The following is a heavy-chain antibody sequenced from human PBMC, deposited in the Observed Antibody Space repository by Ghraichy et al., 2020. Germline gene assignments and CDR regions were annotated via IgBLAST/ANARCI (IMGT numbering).Heavy chain of an antibody. CDR2: FDPEDGET. V-gene: IGHV1-24*01. J-gene: IGHJ4*02. CDR3: ATGLRYFDWLRLLDY. Sequence: ASVKVSCKVSGYTLTELSMHWVRQAPGKGLEWMGGFDPEDGETIYAQKFQGRVTMTEDTSTDTAYMELSSLRSEDTAVYYCATGLRYFDWLRLLDYWGQGTLVTVSS. D-gene: IGHD3-9*01. CDR1: GYTLTELS.